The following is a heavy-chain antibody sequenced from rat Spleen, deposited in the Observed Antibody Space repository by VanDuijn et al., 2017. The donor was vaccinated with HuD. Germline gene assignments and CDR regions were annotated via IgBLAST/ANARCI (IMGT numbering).Heavy chain of an antibody. V-gene: IGHV5-25*01. J-gene: IGHJ2*01. Sequence: EVQLVESGGGLVQPGRSMKLSCAASGFTFSNSYMAWVRQAPTKGLEWVASLSIGGYNTYYRDSVKGRFSISRDDAKSTLYLQMDSLRSEDTATYYCARHTPFNYGTVGDYWGQGVMVTVSS. CDR2: LSIGGYNT. CDR3: ARHTPFNYGTVGDY. CDR1: GFTFSNSY. D-gene: IGHD1-11*01.